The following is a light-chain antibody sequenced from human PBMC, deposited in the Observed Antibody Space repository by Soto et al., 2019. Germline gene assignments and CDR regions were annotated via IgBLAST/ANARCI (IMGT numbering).Light chain of an antibody. CDR1: QSISRW. Sequence: DIQVTQSPSPLSASVGDRVTITCRASQSISRWLAWHQQKLGQAPKLLIYEASSLASGVPSRFSGSGSGTEFILTISSLQPDDFATYYCQQYSTYSPYTFGQGTKLEFK. CDR2: EAS. V-gene: IGKV1-5*03. CDR3: QQYSTYSPYT. J-gene: IGKJ2*01.